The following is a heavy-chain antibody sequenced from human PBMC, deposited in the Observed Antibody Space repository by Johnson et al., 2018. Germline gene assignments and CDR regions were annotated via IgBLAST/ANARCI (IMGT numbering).Heavy chain of an antibody. CDR3: AKDFTYYYDSTGLDD. CDR2: ISWDGAST. D-gene: IGHD3-22*01. Sequence: VQLVQSGGGVVQPGGSLRLSCAASGFTFASYVMHWVRQVPGKGLEWVSLISWDGASTSYADSVKGRFIISRDNRRNSLYLQMNTLRPEDTALYYCAKDFTYYYDSTGLDDRGQGTLVTVSS. J-gene: IGHJ4*02. V-gene: IGHV3-43D*03. CDR1: GFTFASYV.